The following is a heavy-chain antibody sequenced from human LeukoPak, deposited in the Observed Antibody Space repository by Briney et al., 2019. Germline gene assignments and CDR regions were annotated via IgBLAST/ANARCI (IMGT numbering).Heavy chain of an antibody. CDR3: ARSERIIMILGCAFDI. J-gene: IGHJ3*02. CDR2: IYYSGST. Sequence: TSETLSLTCTVSGVSISSYYWIWIRRPPGKGLEWIGYIYYSGSTNYSPSLKSRVTISVDTYKNQFSLKLSSVTAADTAVYYGARSERIIMILGCAFDIWGQGTVVTVSS. D-gene: IGHD3-22*01. CDR1: GVSISSYY. V-gene: IGHV4-59*08.